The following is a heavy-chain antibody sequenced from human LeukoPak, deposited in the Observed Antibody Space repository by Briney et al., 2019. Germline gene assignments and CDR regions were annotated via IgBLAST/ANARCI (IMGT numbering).Heavy chain of an antibody. CDR3: SRESGPFSPFGF. Sequence: SETLSLTCGVSGGSISGTNWWSWVRQPPGQGLEWIGEISLRGLTNYNPSLRSRLTMSLDESKNQVSLNLTTVTAADTAVYYCSRESGPFSPFGFWGQGTLVSVHS. CDR1: GGSISGTNW. J-gene: IGHJ4*02. CDR2: ISLRGLT. D-gene: IGHD1-26*01. V-gene: IGHV4-4*02.